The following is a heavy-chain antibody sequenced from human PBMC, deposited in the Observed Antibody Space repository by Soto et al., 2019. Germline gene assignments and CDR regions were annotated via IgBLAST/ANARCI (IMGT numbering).Heavy chain of an antibody. CDR2: INPDNGNT. V-gene: IGHV1-3*01. CDR1: GYTFTDYD. Sequence: ASVKVSCKASGYTFTDYDINWVRQAPGQRLEWMGWINPDNGNTKSSQKFQDRVIITRDTSASTAYMDLSSLRSEDTAVYYCARGIATGQLDPWGQGTLVTVSS. CDR3: ARGIATGQLDP. J-gene: IGHJ5*02. D-gene: IGHD2-15*01.